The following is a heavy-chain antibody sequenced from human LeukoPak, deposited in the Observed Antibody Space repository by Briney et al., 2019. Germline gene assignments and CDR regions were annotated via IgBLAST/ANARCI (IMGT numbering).Heavy chain of an antibody. CDR1: GFTFSSYA. J-gene: IGHJ6*02. D-gene: IGHD1-26*01. CDR2: ISGSGGST. Sequence: PGGSLRLSCAASGFTFSSYAMSWVRQAPGKGLEWVSAISGSGGSTYYADSVKGRFTISRDNSKNTLYLQMNSLRAEDTAVYYCAWSVGAYYYYGVDVWGQGTTVTVSS. CDR3: AWSVGAYYYYGVDV. V-gene: IGHV3-23*01.